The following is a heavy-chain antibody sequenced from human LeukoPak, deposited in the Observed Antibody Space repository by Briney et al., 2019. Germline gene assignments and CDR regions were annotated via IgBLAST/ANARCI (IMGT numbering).Heavy chain of an antibody. CDR1: GFTFSNAW. CDR3: TTGYCSRTSCYYFDY. Sequence: GGSLRLSCAASGFTFSNAWMSWVRQAPGKGLEGVGRIKSKTDGGTTDYAAPVKGRFTISRDDSKNTLYLQMNSLKTEDTAVYFCTTGYCSRTSCYYFDYWGQGTLVTVSS. D-gene: IGHD2-2*01. J-gene: IGHJ4*02. CDR2: IKSKTDGGTT. V-gene: IGHV3-15*01.